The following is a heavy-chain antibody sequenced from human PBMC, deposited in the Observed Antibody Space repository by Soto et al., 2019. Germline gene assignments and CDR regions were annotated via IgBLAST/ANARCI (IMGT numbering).Heavy chain of an antibody. J-gene: IGHJ4*02. CDR1: GGSISSYY. D-gene: IGHD4-17*01. Sequence: PSETLSLTCTVSGGSISSYYWSWIRQPPGKGLEWIGYIYYSGSTNYNPSLKSRVTISVDTSKNQFSLKLSSVTAADTAVYYCARPGPYGDYGYDYWGQGTLVTVSS. CDR2: IYYSGST. V-gene: IGHV4-59*08. CDR3: ARPGPYGDYGYDY.